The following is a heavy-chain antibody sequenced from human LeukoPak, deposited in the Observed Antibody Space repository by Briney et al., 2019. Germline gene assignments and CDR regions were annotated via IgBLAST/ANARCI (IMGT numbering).Heavy chain of an antibody. J-gene: IGHJ3*02. CDR2: ISSSSSTI. D-gene: IGHD3-22*01. CDR1: GFTFSIYS. V-gene: IGHV3-48*02. CDR3: AREEITMIVVVASGDAFDI. Sequence: GGSLRLSCAASGFTFSIYSMNWVRQAPGKGLEWVSYISSSSSTIYYADSVKGRFTISRDNAKNSLYLQMNSLRDEDTAVYYCAREEITMIVVVASGDAFDIWGQGTMVTVSS.